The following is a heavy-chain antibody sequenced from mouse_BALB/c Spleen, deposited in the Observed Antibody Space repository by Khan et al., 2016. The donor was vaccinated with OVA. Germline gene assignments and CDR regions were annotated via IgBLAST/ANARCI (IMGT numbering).Heavy chain of an antibody. CDR2: ISTYYGDV. CDR3: AIGGKFSY. J-gene: IGHJ3*01. D-gene: IGHD1-1*02. Sequence: VQLQQSGAELVRPGVSVKISCKGSGYTFADYAMNWVKQSHAKSLAWFGVISTYYGDVDYSQKFKGKATMTEDRSSSTAYRELARLTSAACAIYYCAIGGKFSYCGQGPLLTVAA. CDR1: GYTFADYA. V-gene: IGHV1S137*01.